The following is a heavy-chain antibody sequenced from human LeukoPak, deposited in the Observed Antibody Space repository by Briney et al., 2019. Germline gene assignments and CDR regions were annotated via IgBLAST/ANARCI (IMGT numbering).Heavy chain of an antibody. D-gene: IGHD4/OR15-4a*01. Sequence: GGSLRLSCAASGFTFSGSAMHWVRQASGKGLEWVGRIRSKANSYATAYAASAKGRFTISRDDSKNTAYLQMNSLKTEDTAVYYCTSALTSYWYYWGQGTLVTVSS. CDR2: IRSKANSYAT. V-gene: IGHV3-73*01. CDR3: TSALTSYWYY. J-gene: IGHJ4*02. CDR1: GFTFSGSA.